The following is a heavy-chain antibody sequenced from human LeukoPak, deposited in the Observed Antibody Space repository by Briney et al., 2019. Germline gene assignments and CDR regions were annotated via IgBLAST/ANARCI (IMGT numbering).Heavy chain of an antibody. Sequence: PSQTLSLTCTVSGGSISSGDYYWSWIRQPPGKGLEWIGYIYYSGSTNYNPSLKSRVTISVDTSKNQFSLKLSSVTAADTAVYYCARVCMGAARPYNWFDPWGQGTLVTVSS. CDR2: IYYSGST. J-gene: IGHJ5*02. V-gene: IGHV4-61*08. D-gene: IGHD6-6*01. CDR3: ARVCMGAARPYNWFDP. CDR1: GGSISSGDYY.